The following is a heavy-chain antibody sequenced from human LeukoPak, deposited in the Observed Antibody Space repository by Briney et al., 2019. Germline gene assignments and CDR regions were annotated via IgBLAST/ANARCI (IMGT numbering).Heavy chain of an antibody. J-gene: IGHJ4*02. D-gene: IGHD6-19*01. V-gene: IGHV4-59*01. Sequence: SETLSLTCTVSGGSISYYYWSWIRQPPGKGLDWIGFVYYSGSTNYNPALKSRVTISVDTSKNQFSLKLSSVTAADTAVYYCAREQWLALDYWGQGTLVTVSS. CDR3: AREQWLALDY. CDR2: VYYSGST. CDR1: GGSISYYY.